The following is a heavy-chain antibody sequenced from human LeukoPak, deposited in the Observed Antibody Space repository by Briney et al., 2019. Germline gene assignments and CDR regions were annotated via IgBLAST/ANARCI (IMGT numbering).Heavy chain of an antibody. D-gene: IGHD2-15*01. V-gene: IGHV3-74*01. CDR3: ARSAWVDCFDY. Sequence: GGSLRLSCVASGFTFSSYWMHWVRQAPGKGLVWVSRINSDGSSTSYADSVKGRFTISRDNAKNTLYLQMNSLRAEDTAVYYCARSAWVDCFDYWGQGTLVTVSS. CDR2: INSDGSST. CDR1: GFTFSSYW. J-gene: IGHJ4*02.